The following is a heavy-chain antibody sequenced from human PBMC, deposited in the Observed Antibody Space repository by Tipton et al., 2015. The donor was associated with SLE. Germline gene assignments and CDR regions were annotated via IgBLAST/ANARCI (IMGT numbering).Heavy chain of an antibody. Sequence: LRLSCIVSGGSISSDTFYWGRIRQPPEKGLEWIGTIYYSGSTSYNPSLKSRVTISIDTSNDHFSLRLSSVTAADTAIYYCARSSSGWYKGAMDVWGKGTTVIVSS. D-gene: IGHD6-19*01. V-gene: IGHV4-39*07. CDR1: GGSISSDTFY. CDR3: ARSSSGWYKGAMDV. J-gene: IGHJ6*03. CDR2: IYYSGST.